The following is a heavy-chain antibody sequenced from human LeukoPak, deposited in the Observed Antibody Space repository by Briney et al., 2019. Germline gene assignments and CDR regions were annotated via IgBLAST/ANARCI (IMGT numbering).Heavy chain of an antibody. D-gene: IGHD3-10*01. CDR2: IHKNAIT. CDR3: ARSLRVRGVPDYMDV. CDR1: GFTVSSNY. J-gene: IGHJ6*03. V-gene: IGHV3-53*01. Sequence: GGSLRLSCAASGFTVSSNYMTWVRQAPGKGLEWVSVIHKNAITYYADTVKGRFTISRDNSKNMLYLQMNRLRAEDTAVYYCARSLRVRGVPDYMDVWGKGTTVIISS.